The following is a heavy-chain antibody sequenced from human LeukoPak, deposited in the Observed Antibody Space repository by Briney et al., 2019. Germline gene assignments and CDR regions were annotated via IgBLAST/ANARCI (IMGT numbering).Heavy chain of an antibody. CDR1: GGSISGGGYY. J-gene: IGHJ4*02. CDR2: IYHSGST. Sequence: SQTLSLTCTVSGGSISGGGYYWSWIRQPPGKGLEWIGYIYHSGSTYYNPSLKSRVTISVDRSKNQFSLKLSSVTAADTAVYYCARRGSGSFQFDYWGQGTLVTVSS. D-gene: IGHD3-10*01. V-gene: IGHV4-30-2*01. CDR3: ARRGSGSFQFDY.